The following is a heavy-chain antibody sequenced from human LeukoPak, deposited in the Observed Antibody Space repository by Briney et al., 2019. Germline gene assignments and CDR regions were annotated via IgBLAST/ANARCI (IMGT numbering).Heavy chain of an antibody. D-gene: IGHD5-18*01. V-gene: IGHV1-69*05. Sequence: SVKVSCKASGGTFSSYAISWVRLAPGQGLEWMGRIIPIFGTANYAQKFQGRVTITTDESTSTAYMELSSLRSEDTAVYYCARDSTLQIQLYDYWGQGTLVTVSS. CDR3: ARDSTLQIQLYDY. J-gene: IGHJ4*02. CDR1: GGTFSSYA. CDR2: IIPIFGTA.